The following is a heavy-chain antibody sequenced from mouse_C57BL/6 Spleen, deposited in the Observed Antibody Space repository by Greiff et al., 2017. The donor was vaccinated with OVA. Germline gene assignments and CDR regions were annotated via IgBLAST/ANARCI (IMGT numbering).Heavy chain of an antibody. Sequence: EVQLVESGGGLVKPGGSLKLSCAASGFTFSDYGMHWVRQAPEKGLEWVAYISSGSSTNYYADTVKGRFTISRDNAKNTLFLQMTSLRSEDTAMYYCARTTTVVANAMDYWGQGTSVTVSA. J-gene: IGHJ4*01. CDR2: ISSGSSTN. V-gene: IGHV5-17*01. D-gene: IGHD1-1*01. CDR3: ARTTTVVANAMDY. CDR1: GFTFSDYG.